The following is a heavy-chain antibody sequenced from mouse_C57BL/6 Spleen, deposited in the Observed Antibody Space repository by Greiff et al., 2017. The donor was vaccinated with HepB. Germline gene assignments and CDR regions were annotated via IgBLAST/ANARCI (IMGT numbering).Heavy chain of an antibody. D-gene: IGHD1-1*01. CDR2: ISTYYGDA. CDR1: GYTFTDYA. J-gene: IGHJ1*03. V-gene: IGHV1-67*01. Sequence: QVQLQQSGPELVRPGVSVKISCKGSGYTFTDYAMHWVKQSHAKSLEWIGVISTYYGDASYNQKFKDKATMTVDKSSSTAYMELARLTSEDSAVYYWARAGTTVVKARWYFDVWGTGTTVTVSS. CDR3: ARAGTTVVKARWYFDV.